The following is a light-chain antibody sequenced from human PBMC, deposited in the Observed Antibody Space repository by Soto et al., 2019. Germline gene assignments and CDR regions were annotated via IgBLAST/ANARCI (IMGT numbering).Light chain of an antibody. CDR3: HVWESNIYHVI. Sequence: SYELTQPPSVSVAPGQTARISCVGSNIGRQSVHWYQQRPGQAPLLVIYYDSARPSRIPERFSGSNSGDSATLTISSVEAGDEADYYCHVWESNIYHVIFGGGTKLTVL. J-gene: IGLJ2*01. V-gene: IGLV3-21*01. CDR2: YDS. CDR1: NIGRQS.